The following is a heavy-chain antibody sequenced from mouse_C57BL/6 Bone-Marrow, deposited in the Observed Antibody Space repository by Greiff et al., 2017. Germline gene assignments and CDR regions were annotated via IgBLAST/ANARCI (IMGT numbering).Heavy chain of an antibody. CDR2: ISYDGSN. CDR3: AVYDSRGY. Sequence: EVQLQESGPGLVKPSQSLSLTCSVTGYSITSGYYWNWIRQFPGNKLEWMGYISYDGSNNYNPSLKNRISITRDTSKNQFFLKLNSVTTEDTATYYCAVYDSRGYWGQGTLVTVSA. J-gene: IGHJ3*01. V-gene: IGHV3-6*01. CDR1: GYSITSGYY. D-gene: IGHD2-4*01.